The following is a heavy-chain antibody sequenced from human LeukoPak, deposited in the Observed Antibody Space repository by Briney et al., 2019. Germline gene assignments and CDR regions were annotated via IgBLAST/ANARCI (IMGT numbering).Heavy chain of an antibody. CDR3: ARGSLAAYSWFDP. CDR2: INPNSGGT. J-gene: IGHJ5*02. V-gene: IGHV1-2*02. Sequence: ASVKVSCKASGYTFTGYYMHWVRQAPGQGLEWMGWINPNSGGTNYAQKFQGRVTMTRDTSISTAYMDLSRLRSDDTAVYSCARGSLAAYSWFDPWGQGTLVTVSS. CDR1: GYTFTGYY. D-gene: IGHD4-11*01.